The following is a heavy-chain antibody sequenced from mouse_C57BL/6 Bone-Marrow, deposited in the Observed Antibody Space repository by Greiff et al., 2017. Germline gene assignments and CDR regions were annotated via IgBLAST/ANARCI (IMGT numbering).Heavy chain of an antibody. CDR3: ARKGDYYGSSYGWYFDV. CDR1: GFSLTSYG. V-gene: IGHV2-2*01. J-gene: IGHJ1*03. D-gene: IGHD1-1*01. CDR2: IWSGGST. Sequence: VQLQESGPGLVQPSQSLSITCTVSGFSLTSYGVHWVRQSPGKGLEWLGVIWSGGSTDYNAAFISRLSISKDNSKSQVFFKMNSLQADDTAIYYCARKGDYYGSSYGWYFDVWGTGTTVTVSS.